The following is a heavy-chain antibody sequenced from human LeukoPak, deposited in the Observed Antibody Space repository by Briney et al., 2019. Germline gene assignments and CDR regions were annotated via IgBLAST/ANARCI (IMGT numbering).Heavy chain of an antibody. CDR3: AKGSGGGYYGYFDY. Sequence: GRSLRLSCAASGFTFSSYGMHWVRQAPGKGLEWVAVVSHDGTNEFSADSVKGRFTISRDNSKDTLYLQMNSLRAEDTAVYYCAKGSGGGYYGYFDYWGQGTLVTVSS. D-gene: IGHD1-26*01. CDR1: GFTFSSYG. J-gene: IGHJ4*02. CDR2: VSHDGTNE. V-gene: IGHV3-30*18.